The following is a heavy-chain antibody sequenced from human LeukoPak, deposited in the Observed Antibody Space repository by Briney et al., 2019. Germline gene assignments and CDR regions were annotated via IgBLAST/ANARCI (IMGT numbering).Heavy chain of an antibody. V-gene: IGHV4-34*01. CDR2: INHSGST. Sequence: SETLSLTCAVYGGSFSGYYWSWIRQPPGKGLEWIGEINHSGSTNYNPSLKSRVTISVDTSKNQFSLKLSSVTAADTAVYYCARQVVPAAIPVSRDSYYFDYWGQGTLVTVSS. CDR3: ARQVVPAAIPVSRDSYYFDY. CDR1: GGSFSGYY. D-gene: IGHD2-2*01. J-gene: IGHJ4*02.